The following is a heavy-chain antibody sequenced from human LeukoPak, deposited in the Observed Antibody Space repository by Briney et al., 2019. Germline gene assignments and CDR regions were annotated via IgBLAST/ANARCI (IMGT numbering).Heavy chain of an antibody. D-gene: IGHD4-23*01. CDR2: LYYTGST. J-gene: IGHJ2*01. CDR3: AKTTVVTPFWYFDL. CDR1: GGSISSYY. V-gene: IGHV4-59*01. Sequence: SETLSLTCTVSGGSISSYYWSWIRQPPGKGLDWIGYLYYTGSTNYNPSLKSRVTISVDTSKNQFSLKLSSVTAADTAVYYCAKTTVVTPFWYFDLWGRGTLVTVSS.